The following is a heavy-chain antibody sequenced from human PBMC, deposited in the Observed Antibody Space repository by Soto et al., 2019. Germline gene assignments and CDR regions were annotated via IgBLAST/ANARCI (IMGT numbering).Heavy chain of an antibody. CDR2: IHPSGGGT. J-gene: IGHJ4*02. D-gene: IGHD2-21*02. Sequence: ASVKVSCKPSGYTFNTYYLHWVRQAPGQALEWMGVIHPSGGGTTYAQKFLGRVTVTRDTSASTVFMELSSLRSDDTAVYYCARGGHIAVVTASFDYWGQGTLVTVSS. CDR1: GYTFNTYY. V-gene: IGHV1-46*02. CDR3: ARGGHIAVVTASFDY.